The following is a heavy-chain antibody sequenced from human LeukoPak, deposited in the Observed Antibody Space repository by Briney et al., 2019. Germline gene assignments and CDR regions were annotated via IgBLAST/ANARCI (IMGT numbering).Heavy chain of an antibody. J-gene: IGHJ4*02. CDR3: ASDVRAYCGGDCHFDY. D-gene: IGHD2-21*02. CDR2: INPSGGST. CDR1: GYTFTSYY. Sequence: ASVKVSCKASGYTFTSYYMHWVRQAPGQGLEWMGIINPSGGSTSYAQKFQGRVTMTRDTSTSTVYMELSSLRSEDTAVYYCASDVRAYCGGDCHFDYWGQGTLVTVSS. V-gene: IGHV1-46*01.